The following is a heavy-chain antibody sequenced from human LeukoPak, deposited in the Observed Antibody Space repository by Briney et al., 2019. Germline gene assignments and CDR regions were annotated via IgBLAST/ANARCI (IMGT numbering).Heavy chain of an antibody. Sequence: GESRTLASRACGVKFGSLGMGWVRQPPGKGLVWISHINNDGSTKVYADSVKGRFTISRDNAKNTLYLQMNSLRADDTAVYYCARDRGYPDSFNIWGEGTMVTVSS. D-gene: IGHD3-10*01. J-gene: IGHJ3*02. CDR3: ARDRGYPDSFNI. V-gene: IGHV3-74*01. CDR1: GVKFGSLG. CDR2: INNDGSTK.